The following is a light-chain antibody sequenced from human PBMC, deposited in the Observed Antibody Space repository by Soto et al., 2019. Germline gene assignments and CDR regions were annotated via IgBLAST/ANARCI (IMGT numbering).Light chain of an antibody. CDR3: QQRSNWPPRIT. V-gene: IGKV3-11*01. CDR2: GAS. Sequence: EIMMTQSPATLYLSAGERATLSCGASQSVSSSLAWYQQKPGQAPRLLIYGASNRATGIPARFSGSGSGTDFTFTISSLEPEDFAVDYCQQRSNWPPRITFGQGTRLENK. CDR1: QSVSSS. J-gene: IGKJ5*01.